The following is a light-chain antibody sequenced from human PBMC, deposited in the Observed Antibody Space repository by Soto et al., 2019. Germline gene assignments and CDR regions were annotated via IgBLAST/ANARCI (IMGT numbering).Light chain of an antibody. V-gene: IGKV3-20*01. J-gene: IGKJ1*01. Sequence: EIVLTQSPGTLSLSPGERATLSCRASQSVSRSDFAWYQQRFGQAPRLLIYGASSRATGIPDRFSGSGSGTDLTLTISRLEPEDFAVYYCQQYGSSSWTFGQGTKVEIK. CDR1: QSVSRSD. CDR3: QQYGSSSWT. CDR2: GAS.